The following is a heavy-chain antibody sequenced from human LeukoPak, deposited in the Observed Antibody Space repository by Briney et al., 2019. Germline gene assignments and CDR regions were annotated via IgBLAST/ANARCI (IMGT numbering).Heavy chain of an antibody. CDR3: ARDRVSMVRGDVVY. Sequence: PGGSLRLSCAASGFTFSDYSMSWIRQAPGKGLEWVSYISTSSSYTNYADSVKGRFTISRDNSKNSLYLQMNSLRAEDTAVYYFARDRVSMVRGDVVYWGQGTLVTVSS. CDR1: GFTFSDYS. V-gene: IGHV3-11*06. D-gene: IGHD3-10*01. CDR2: ISTSSSYT. J-gene: IGHJ4*02.